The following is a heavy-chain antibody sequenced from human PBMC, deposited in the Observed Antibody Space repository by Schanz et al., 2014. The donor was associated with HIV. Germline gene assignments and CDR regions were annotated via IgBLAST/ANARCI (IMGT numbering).Heavy chain of an antibody. CDR3: AKDIVGDILTGGYGMDV. Sequence: EVQLVESGGGLVQPGRPLRLSCAASGFTFDDHAMHWVRQAPGKGLEGVPVISWNSDRIGYADSVKGRFTISRDNAKNSLYLQMNSLRVEDTALYYCAKDIVGDILTGGYGMDVWGQGTTVTVSS. J-gene: IGHJ6*02. V-gene: IGHV3-9*01. CDR2: ISWNSDRI. D-gene: IGHD3-9*01. CDR1: GFTFDDHA.